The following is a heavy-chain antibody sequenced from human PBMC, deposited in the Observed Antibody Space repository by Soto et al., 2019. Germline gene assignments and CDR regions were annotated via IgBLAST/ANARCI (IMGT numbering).Heavy chain of an antibody. J-gene: IGHJ5*02. D-gene: IGHD2-8*02. CDR1: GSSINSYGHF. Sequence: SETLSLTCTVSGSSINSYGHFWSWVRQFPGKGVEWIGNIYANGSTYYLPSLKSRLTMSVETSKRQFSLKLKSVTSADTAVYFCSRGFDSTGYWLDPWGRGTPVTVSS. CDR3: SRGFDSTGYWLDP. CDR2: IYANGST. V-gene: IGHV4-31*03.